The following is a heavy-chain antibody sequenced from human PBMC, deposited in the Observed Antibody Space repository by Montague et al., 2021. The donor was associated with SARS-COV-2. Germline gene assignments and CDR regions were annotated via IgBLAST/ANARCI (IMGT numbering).Heavy chain of an antibody. Sequence: SLILSCAASGFTFSSYAMHWVRQAPGKGLEWVAVISYDGSNKYYADSVKGRFTISRDNSKNTLYLQMNSLRAEDTAVYYCARVLGGYYGMDVWGQGTTVTVSS. D-gene: IGHD2/OR15-2a*01. J-gene: IGHJ6*02. CDR3: ARVLGGYYGMDV. CDR1: GFTFSSYA. V-gene: IGHV3-30-3*01. CDR2: ISYDGSNK.